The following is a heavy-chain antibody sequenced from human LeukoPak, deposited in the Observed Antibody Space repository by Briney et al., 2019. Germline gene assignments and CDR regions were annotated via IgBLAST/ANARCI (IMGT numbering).Heavy chain of an antibody. CDR2: INPNSGGT. CDR1: GYTFTGYY. Sequence: ASVKVSCKASGYTFTGYYMHWVRQAPGQGLEWMGWINPNSGGTNYAQKFQGRVTVTRDTSISTAYMELSRLRSDDTAVYYCATSGGYCSSTSCYWGQGTLVTVSS. CDR3: ATSGGYCSSTSCY. D-gene: IGHD2-2*01. J-gene: IGHJ4*02. V-gene: IGHV1-2*02.